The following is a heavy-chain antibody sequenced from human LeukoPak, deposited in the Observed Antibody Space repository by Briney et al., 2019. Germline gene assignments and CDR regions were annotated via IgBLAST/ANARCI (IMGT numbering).Heavy chain of an antibody. J-gene: IGHJ4*02. D-gene: IGHD1-26*01. V-gene: IGHV1-2*02. CDR3: AREGPIVGATHLVGY. Sequence: ASVKVSCKASGYTFTDYYMHWVRQAPGQGLEWMGWINSDSGGTNYAQKFQGRVTMTRDTSISTAYMELSRLRSDDTAVYYCAREGPIVGATHLVGYWGQGTLVTVSS. CDR2: INSDSGGT. CDR1: GYTFTDYY.